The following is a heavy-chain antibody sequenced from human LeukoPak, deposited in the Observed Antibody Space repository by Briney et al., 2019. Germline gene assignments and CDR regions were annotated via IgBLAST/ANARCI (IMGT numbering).Heavy chain of an antibody. D-gene: IGHD6-19*01. V-gene: IGHV3-30*18. CDR1: GFTFSSYG. Sequence: GGSLRLSCAASGFTFSSYGMHWVRQAPGKGLEWVAVISYDGSHKCYADSVKGRLIISRDNSKNTLYLQMNSLRAEDTAVYYCAKDASDSSGWYYFDYWGQGTLVTVSS. CDR2: ISYDGSHK. J-gene: IGHJ4*02. CDR3: AKDASDSSGWYYFDY.